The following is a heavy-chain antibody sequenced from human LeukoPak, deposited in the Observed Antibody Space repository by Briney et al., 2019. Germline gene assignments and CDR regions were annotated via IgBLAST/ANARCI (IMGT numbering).Heavy chain of an antibody. CDR2: ISSSSSYI. V-gene: IGHV3-21*01. Sequence: PGGSLRLSCAASGFTFSSYSMNWVRQAPGKGLEWVSSISSSSSYIYYADSVEGRFTISRDNAKNSLYLQMNSLRAEDTAVYYCARDHYGDHYFDYWGQGTLVTVSS. CDR3: ARDHYGDHYFDY. D-gene: IGHD4-17*01. CDR1: GFTFSSYS. J-gene: IGHJ4*02.